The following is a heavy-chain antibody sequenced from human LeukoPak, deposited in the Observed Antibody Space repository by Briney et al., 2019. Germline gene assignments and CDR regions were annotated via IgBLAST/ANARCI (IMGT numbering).Heavy chain of an antibody. J-gene: IGHJ4*02. Sequence: GGSLRLSCLTSGFTFSTNAMSWVRQAPGKGLEWISGISGSGASTYYADSVTGRFTISRDNSRNTLYLQMNSLRGDDTAVYYCAKDVGKWESLHFFDYWGQGTLITVSS. D-gene: IGHD1-26*01. CDR3: AKDVGKWESLHFFDY. V-gene: IGHV3-23*01. CDR2: ISGSGAST. CDR1: GFTFSTNA.